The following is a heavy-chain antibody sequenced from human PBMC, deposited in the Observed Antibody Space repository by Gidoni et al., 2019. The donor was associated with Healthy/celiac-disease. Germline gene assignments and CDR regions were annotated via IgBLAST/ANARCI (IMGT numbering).Heavy chain of an antibody. D-gene: IGHD4-17*01. CDR2: SSGSVGST. Sequence: EVQLLESGGGLVQPGGSLRLPCAATRFTFSSYAMSWVGQAPGKGLDWVSASSGSVGSTYYAASVKGRFTIFRDNSKNTMYLQMISLRAEDTSVYYCAKGTLNTVTTDYWGQGTLVTVSS. V-gene: IGHV3-23*01. CDR1: RFTFSSYA. CDR3: AKGTLNTVTTDY. J-gene: IGHJ4*02.